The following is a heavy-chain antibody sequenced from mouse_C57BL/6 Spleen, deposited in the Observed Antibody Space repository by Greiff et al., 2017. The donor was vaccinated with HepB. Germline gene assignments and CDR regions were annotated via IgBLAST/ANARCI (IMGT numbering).Heavy chain of an antibody. J-gene: IGHJ3*01. Sequence: EVQLQQSGPVLVKPGASVKMSCKASGYTFTDYYMNWVKQSHGKSLEWIGVINPYNGGTSYNQKFKGKATLTVDKSSSTAYMELNSLTSEDSAVYYCARFPSYYSNSWFAYWGQGTLVTVSA. V-gene: IGHV1-19*01. CDR2: INPYNGGT. CDR3: ARFPSYYSNSWFAY. CDR1: GYTFTDYY. D-gene: IGHD2-5*01.